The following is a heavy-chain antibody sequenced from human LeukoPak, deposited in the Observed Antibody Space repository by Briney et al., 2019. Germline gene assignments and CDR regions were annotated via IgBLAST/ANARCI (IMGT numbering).Heavy chain of an antibody. Sequence: SETLSLTCTVSGGSISSYYWSWIRQPPGKGPEWIGYIYYSGSTNYNPSLKSRVTISVDTSKNQFSLKLSSVTAADTAVYYCARDRHSSGWPNWFDPWGQGTLVTVSS. CDR3: ARDRHSSGWPNWFDP. V-gene: IGHV4-59*01. D-gene: IGHD6-19*01. CDR2: IYYSGST. CDR1: GGSISSYY. J-gene: IGHJ5*02.